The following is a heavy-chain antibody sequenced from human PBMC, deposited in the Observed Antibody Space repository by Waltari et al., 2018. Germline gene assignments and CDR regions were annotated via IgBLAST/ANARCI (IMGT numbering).Heavy chain of an antibody. Sequence: QVQLVQSGSELKKPGASVKVSCKASGYIFTNYAMNWVRQAPGQGLEWMGWISTNTGTPTFAKGFTGRFVFSLDTSVSTAYLQISSLKAEDTAVYYCARGIQLWGRGSWYFDDWGQGTLVTVSS. D-gene: IGHD5-18*01. CDR1: GYIFTNYA. V-gene: IGHV7-4-1*02. J-gene: IGHJ4*02. CDR3: ARGIQLWGRGSWYFDD. CDR2: ISTNTGTP.